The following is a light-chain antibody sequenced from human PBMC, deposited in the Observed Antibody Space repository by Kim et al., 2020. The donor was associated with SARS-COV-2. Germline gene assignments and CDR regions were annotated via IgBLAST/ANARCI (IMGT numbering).Light chain of an antibody. CDR1: SSNFGARFD. Sequence: VAIPGTGRSSNFGARFDVQGAEQQPGRAPKNLCYGNNDRPGGGPARFSGCKSGSSASLAITGLQAEDEADYYCQSYDSSLSGYVFGSGTKVTVL. V-gene: IGLV1-40*01. CDR3: QSYDSSLSGYV. J-gene: IGLJ1*01. CDR2: GNN.